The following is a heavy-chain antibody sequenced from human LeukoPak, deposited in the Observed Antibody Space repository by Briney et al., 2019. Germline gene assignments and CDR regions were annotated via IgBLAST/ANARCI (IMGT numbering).Heavy chain of an antibody. Sequence: GGSLRLSCAASGLTFSSSWMSSARPAPGKGLGWVANIKQEGTEKNYVDSVKGRFTISRDNAKNSLLLQMDSLRAEDTAVYYCARDDGYGSGSLNPYYYYGMDVWGKGTTATVSS. J-gene: IGHJ6*04. CDR1: GLTFSSSW. CDR2: IKQEGTEK. CDR3: ARDDGYGSGSLNPYYYYGMDV. V-gene: IGHV3-7*03. D-gene: IGHD3-10*01.